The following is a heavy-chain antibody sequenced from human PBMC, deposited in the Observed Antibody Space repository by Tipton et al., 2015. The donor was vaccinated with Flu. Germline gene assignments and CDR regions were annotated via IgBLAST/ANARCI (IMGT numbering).Heavy chain of an antibody. CDR3: ARDLGEPRDGED. CDR1: GDSISSGSYY. J-gene: IGHJ4*02. D-gene: IGHD7-27*01. CDR2: IYTHVNT. Sequence: TLSLTCTVSGDSISSGSYYWSWIRQPAGKGLEWIGRIYTHVNTNYNPSLKSRVTIAVDTSKNHFSLKLSSVTVADTAVYYCARDLGEPRDGEDWGQGTLVTVSS. V-gene: IGHV4-61*02.